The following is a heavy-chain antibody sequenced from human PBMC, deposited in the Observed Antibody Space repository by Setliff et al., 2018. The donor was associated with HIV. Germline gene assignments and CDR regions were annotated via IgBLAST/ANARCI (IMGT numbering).Heavy chain of an antibody. CDR3: ARKEKGGAFDI. Sequence: SETLSLTCTVSAGAIRSYYWSWIRQSPGKGLEWIGYIFYGGTANYSPSLTGRVTMSLDTSRNQFSLHLNSVTAADTAVYYCARKEKGGAFDIWGLGTLVTVS. J-gene: IGHJ3*02. V-gene: IGHV4-59*01. CDR1: AGAIRSYY. CDR2: IFYGGTA.